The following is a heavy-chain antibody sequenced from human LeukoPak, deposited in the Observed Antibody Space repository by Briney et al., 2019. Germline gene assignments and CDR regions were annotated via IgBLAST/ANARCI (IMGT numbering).Heavy chain of an antibody. Sequence: ASETLSLTCTVSGGSISTSSHYWGWIRQPPGKGLEWIGSLYYSGSTYYNPSLKSRVTISVDTSKNQFSLKVTSVTAADTAVYYCARHADSGFGESAFDYWGQGTLVTVSS. D-gene: IGHD3-10*01. V-gene: IGHV4-39*01. CDR3: ARHADSGFGESAFDY. CDR1: GGSISTSSHY. CDR2: LYYSGST. J-gene: IGHJ4*02.